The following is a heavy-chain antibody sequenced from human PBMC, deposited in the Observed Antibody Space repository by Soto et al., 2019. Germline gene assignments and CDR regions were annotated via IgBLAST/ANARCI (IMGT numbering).Heavy chain of an antibody. D-gene: IGHD3-9*01. CDR2: IWYDGSNK. CDR3: ARDPSLPYDMLPAYYKDSHGWFDY. V-gene: IGHV3-33*01. J-gene: IGHJ5*01. Sequence: QVQLVESGGGVVQPGRSLRLSCAASGFTFSSYGMHWVRQAPGKGLEWVAVIWYDGSNKYYADSVKGRFTISRDNSKNTLYLQMTSLRAEGTAVYYCARDPSLPYDMLPAYYKDSHGWFDYWSKGPLVTVSS. CDR1: GFTFSSYG.